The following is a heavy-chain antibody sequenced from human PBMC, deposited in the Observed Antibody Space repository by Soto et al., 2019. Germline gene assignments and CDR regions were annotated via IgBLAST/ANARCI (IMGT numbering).Heavy chain of an antibody. J-gene: IGHJ6*02. CDR1: GGSISSYY. CDR2: VHHSWGS. Sequence: QVQLQESGPGLVKPSETLSLSCTVSGGSISSYYWSWIRQPPGKGMEWIGYVHHSWGSTYNPSLQSRVAILLDTSNSQFPLKLTSVTAPDTAVYYCARQGFGALHGLVDVWGQGTTVTVSS. V-gene: IGHV4-59*08. CDR3: ARQGFGALHGLVDV. D-gene: IGHD3-10*01.